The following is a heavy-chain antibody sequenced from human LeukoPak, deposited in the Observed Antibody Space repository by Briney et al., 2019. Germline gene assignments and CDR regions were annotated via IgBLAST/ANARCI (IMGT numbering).Heavy chain of an antibody. J-gene: IGHJ4*02. Sequence: ASVKVSCKASGGTFSRYAISWVRQAPGQGLEWMGGIIPIFGTANYAQKFQGRVTITADESTSTAYMELSSLRSEDTAVYYCARDPQPGIAAAGNFDYWGQGTLVTVSS. CDR3: ARDPQPGIAAAGNFDY. CDR1: GGTFSRYA. D-gene: IGHD6-13*01. V-gene: IGHV1-69*01. CDR2: IIPIFGTA.